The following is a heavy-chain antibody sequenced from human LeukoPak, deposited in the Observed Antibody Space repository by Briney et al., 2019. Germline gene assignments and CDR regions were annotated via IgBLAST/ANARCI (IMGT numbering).Heavy chain of an antibody. D-gene: IGHD3-10*01. CDR2: IRSKAYGGTT. CDR1: GFTFGDYA. CDR3: TRVGGSDLVYGMDV. Sequence: PGRSLRLSCTASGFTFGDYAMSWVRQAPGKGLEWVVFIRSKAYGGTTEYAASVKGRFTISRDDSKSIAYLQMNSLKTEDTAVYYCTRVGGSDLVYGMDVWGQGTTVTVSS. V-gene: IGHV3-49*04. J-gene: IGHJ6*02.